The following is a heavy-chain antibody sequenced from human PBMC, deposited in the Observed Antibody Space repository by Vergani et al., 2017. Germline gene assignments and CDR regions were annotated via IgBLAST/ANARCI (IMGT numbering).Heavy chain of an antibody. D-gene: IGHD3-16*01. J-gene: IGHJ6*02. CDR3: ARHDSGHYDSSYYGLDV. CDR2: IYYSGST. Sequence: QVKRQESGPGLLKPSETLSLTCTVSGGSISSYYWSWIRQPPGKGLEWIGSIYYSGSTYYNPSLKSRVSISVDTSKNQFSLKLSSVTAADSAVYYCARHDSGHYDSSYYGLDVWGQGTTVTVSS. V-gene: IGHV4-59*04. CDR1: GGSISSYY.